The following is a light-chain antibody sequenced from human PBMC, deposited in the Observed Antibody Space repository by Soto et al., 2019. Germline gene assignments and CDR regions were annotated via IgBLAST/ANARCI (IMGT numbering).Light chain of an antibody. CDR2: DAS. CDR1: QRISSW. V-gene: IGKV1-5*01. J-gene: IGKJ1*01. CDR3: QQYNSYWT. Sequence: DIQMTQSPSTLSASVGDRVTITCRASQRISSWLAWYQQKPGKAPKLLIYDASSLERVVPSRFSGSGSGTEFTLTISSLQPDDFATYYCQQYNSYWTFGQGTQVEIK.